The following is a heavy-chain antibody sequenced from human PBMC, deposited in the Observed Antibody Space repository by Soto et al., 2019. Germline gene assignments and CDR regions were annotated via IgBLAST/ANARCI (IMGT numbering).Heavy chain of an antibody. CDR3: GRVVLSITRGAFDA. CDR2: ISHSGTS. J-gene: IGHJ3*01. V-gene: IGHV4-4*02. CDR1: GGSISSSHW. Sequence: QVQLQESGPGLVKPSGTLSLTCAVSGGSISSSHWWTWVRQSPGKGLEYIGEISHSGTSNSNPSLNRRITPTGETVQHPLSLPLTPVPAADTGVFHRGRVVLSITRGAFDAWGQGTPVIVSS. D-gene: IGHD1-20*01.